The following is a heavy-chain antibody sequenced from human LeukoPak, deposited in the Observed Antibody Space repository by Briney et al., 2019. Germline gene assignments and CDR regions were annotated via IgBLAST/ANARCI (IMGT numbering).Heavy chain of an antibody. CDR2: IKQDGSEK. CDR1: EFIFSDYD. D-gene: IGHD2-8*01. J-gene: IGHJ4*02. CDR3: ARPPRDSKYAIFDY. Sequence: GGSLRLSCDASEFIFSDYDMNWVRQAPGKGLEWVANIKQDGSEKYYVDSVKGRFTISRDNAKNALYLEMNSLRAEDTAVYYCARPPRDSKYAIFDYWGQGTLVTVSS. V-gene: IGHV3-7*01.